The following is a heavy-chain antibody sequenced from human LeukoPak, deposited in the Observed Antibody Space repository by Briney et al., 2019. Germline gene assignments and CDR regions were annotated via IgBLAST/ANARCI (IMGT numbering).Heavy chain of an antibody. J-gene: IGHJ2*01. D-gene: IGHD3-10*01. CDR1: GFTFKTYS. CDR3: ARAPYYYGSGESWYFDL. CDR2: ISSGGTYV. V-gene: IGHV3-21*01. Sequence: GGSLRLSCVVSGFTFKTYSMNWVRQAPGKGLEWVSSISSGGTYVDYADSVKGRFTISRDNAKNSLYLQMNSLRAEDTAVYYCARAPYYYGSGESWYFDLWGRGTLVTVSS.